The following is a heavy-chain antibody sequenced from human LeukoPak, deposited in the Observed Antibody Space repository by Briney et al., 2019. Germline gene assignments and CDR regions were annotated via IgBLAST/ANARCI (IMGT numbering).Heavy chain of an antibody. CDR2: MNPNSGNT. CDR3: ARRVGGTQTYYYGMDV. Sequence: ASVKVSCKASGYTFTSYDINWVRQATGQGLEWMGWMNPNSGNTGYAQKFQGRVTMTRNTSIRTAYMELSSLRSEDTAVYYCARRVGGTQTYYYGMDVWGQGTTVTVSS. CDR1: GYTFTSYD. J-gene: IGHJ6*02. D-gene: IGHD1-1*01. V-gene: IGHV1-8*01.